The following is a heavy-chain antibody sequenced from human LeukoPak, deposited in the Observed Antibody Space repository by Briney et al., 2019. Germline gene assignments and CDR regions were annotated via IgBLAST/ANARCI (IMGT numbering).Heavy chain of an antibody. J-gene: IGHJ5*02. Sequence: SETLSLTCAVYGGSFSGYYWSWIRQPPGKGLEWIGYIYYSGSTNYNPSLKSRVTISVDTSKNQFSLKLSSVTAADTAVYYCARFNSMGGFDPWGQGTLVTVSS. CDR1: GGSFSGYY. CDR3: ARFNSMGGFDP. V-gene: IGHV4-59*01. CDR2: IYYSGST. D-gene: IGHD2/OR15-2a*01.